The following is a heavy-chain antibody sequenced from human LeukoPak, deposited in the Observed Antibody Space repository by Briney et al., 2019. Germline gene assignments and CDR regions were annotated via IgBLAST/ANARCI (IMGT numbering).Heavy chain of an antibody. Sequence: ASVKVSCKASGYTFTSYYMHWVRQAPGQGLEWMGIINPSGGSTSYAQKFQGRVTVTRDMSTSTVYMELSSLRSEDTAVYYCARAYCGGDCYYDYYYYYMDVWGKGTTVTVSS. CDR2: INPSGGST. CDR1: GYTFTSYY. J-gene: IGHJ6*03. D-gene: IGHD2-21*02. V-gene: IGHV1-46*01. CDR3: ARAYCGGDCYYDYYYYYMDV.